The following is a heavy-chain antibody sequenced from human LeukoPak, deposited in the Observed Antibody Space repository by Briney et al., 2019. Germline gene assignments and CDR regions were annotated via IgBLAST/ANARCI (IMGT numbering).Heavy chain of an antibody. Sequence: PGGSLRLSCAASGFTFSRSWMGWVRQPPGKGLEWIGSIYYSGSTYYNPSLKSRVTISVDTSKNQFSLKLSSVTAADTAVYYCASGLYCSGGSCYAYYYYYYYMDVWGKGTTVTVSS. J-gene: IGHJ6*03. CDR2: IYYSGST. V-gene: IGHV4-39*07. CDR1: GFTFSRSWM. D-gene: IGHD2-15*01. CDR3: ASGLYCSGGSCYAYYYYYYYMDV.